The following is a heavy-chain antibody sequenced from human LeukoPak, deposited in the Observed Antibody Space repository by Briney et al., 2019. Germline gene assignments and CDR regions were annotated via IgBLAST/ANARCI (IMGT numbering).Heavy chain of an antibody. J-gene: IGHJ4*02. CDR1: GFTFSSYA. Sequence: PGGSLRLSCAASGFTFSSYAMHWVRQAPGKGLEWVGVISYDGSNKYYADSAKGRFTISRDNSKNTLYLHMKSLRDEDTPVYNSARAQGFDYWGQGTMVSV. CDR2: ISYDGSNK. CDR3: ARAQGFDY. V-gene: IGHV3-30-3*01.